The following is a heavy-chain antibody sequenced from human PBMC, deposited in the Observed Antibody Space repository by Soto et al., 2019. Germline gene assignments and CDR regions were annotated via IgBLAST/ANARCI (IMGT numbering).Heavy chain of an antibody. J-gene: IGHJ6*04. Sequence: PSETLSLTCTVSGGSISSVDYYWSWIRQPPGKGLEWIGYIYYSGSTYYNPSLRSRLTISVDTSKNQFSLKLSSVTAADTAVYCCARLGPTTVPTSYFTGNYNGMDVWGKGTTVTV. CDR2: IYYSGST. CDR3: ARLGPTTVPTSYFTGNYNGMDV. V-gene: IGHV4-30-4*01. CDR1: GGSISSVDYY. D-gene: IGHD4-17*01.